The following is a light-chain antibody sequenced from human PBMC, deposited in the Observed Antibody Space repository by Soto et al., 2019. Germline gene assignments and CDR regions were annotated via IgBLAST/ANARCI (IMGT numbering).Light chain of an antibody. CDR2: RVS. Sequence: DVVMTQSPLSLPVTLGQPASISCRSSQSLVYTDGNTYLSWFQQRPGQSPRRLIYRVSNRDSGVPDRFSGSGSGTDFTLKISRVEAEDVGVYYCMQGTHWPLTVGGGTEVDI. CDR1: QSLVYTDGNTY. CDR3: MQGTHWPLT. J-gene: IGKJ4*01. V-gene: IGKV2-30*01.